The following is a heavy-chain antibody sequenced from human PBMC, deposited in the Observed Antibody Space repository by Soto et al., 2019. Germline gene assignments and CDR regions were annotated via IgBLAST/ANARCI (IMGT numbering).Heavy chain of an antibody. D-gene: IGHD4-17*01. V-gene: IGHV4-39*01. CDR2: IYYSGST. CDR1: GGSISSSSYY. CDR3: ARQDYGDLAV. Sequence: SETLSLTCGVSGGSISSSSYYWGWIRQPPGKGLEWIGSIYYSGSTYYNPSLKSRVTISVDTSKNQFSLKLSSVTAADTAVYYCARQDYGDLAVWGQGTLVTVSS. J-gene: IGHJ4*02.